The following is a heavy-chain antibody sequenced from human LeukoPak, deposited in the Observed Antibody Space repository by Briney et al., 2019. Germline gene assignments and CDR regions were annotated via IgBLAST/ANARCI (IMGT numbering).Heavy chain of an antibody. J-gene: IGHJ4*02. CDR2: INAGNGDA. D-gene: IGHD6-13*01. CDR3: ARAQLGSNRPGDC. Sequence: ASVKVSCTASGYTFNSYDIHWLRQAPGQRLEWMGWINAGNGDAKYSQKFQGKVTITRDTSASTDYMELSSLRSEDTAVYYCARAQLGSNRPGDCWGQGTLVTVSS. V-gene: IGHV1-3*01. CDR1: GYTFNSYD.